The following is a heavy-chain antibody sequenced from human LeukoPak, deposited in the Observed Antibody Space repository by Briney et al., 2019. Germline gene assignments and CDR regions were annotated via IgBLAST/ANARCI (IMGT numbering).Heavy chain of an antibody. CDR3: ARRGGDYGDY. D-gene: IGHD3-16*01. CDR2: ISAYNGHT. Sequence: ASVKVSFKASGYPFTNYGISWVRRAPGQGREWMGWISAYNGHTNYAQKVQARVSMTTDTSTSTAYMELKNLRSDDTAVYYCARRGGDYGDYWGQGTLVTVSS. J-gene: IGHJ4*02. V-gene: IGHV1-18*01. CDR1: GYPFTNYG.